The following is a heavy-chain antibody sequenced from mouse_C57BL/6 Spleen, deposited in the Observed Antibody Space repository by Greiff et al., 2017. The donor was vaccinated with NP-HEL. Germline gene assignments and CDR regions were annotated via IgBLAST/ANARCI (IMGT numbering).Heavy chain of an antibody. Sequence: QVQLKQSGAELMKPGASVKLSCKATGYTFTGYWIAWVKQRPGHGLEWIGEILPGSGSTNYTEKFKGKATFTEDTSSNTAYMQLSSLTTEDSAIYYCARSLDGYDEGDYWGQGTTLTVSS. CDR3: ARSLDGYDEGDY. J-gene: IGHJ2*01. CDR1: GYTFTGYW. D-gene: IGHD2-2*01. V-gene: IGHV1-9*01. CDR2: ILPGSGST.